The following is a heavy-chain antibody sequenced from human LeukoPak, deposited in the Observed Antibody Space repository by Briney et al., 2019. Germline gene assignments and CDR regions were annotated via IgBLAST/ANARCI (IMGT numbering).Heavy chain of an antibody. J-gene: IGHJ4*02. D-gene: IGHD3-3*01. CDR3: ARADFWSGLAY. Sequence: SETLSLTCTVSGGSISSYYWSWIRQPPGKGLEWIGYIYYSGSTNYNPSLKSRVTISVDTSKNQFSLKLSSVTAAGTAVYYCARADFWSGLAYWGQGTLVTVSS. CDR2: IYYSGST. CDR1: GGSISSYY. V-gene: IGHV4-59*01.